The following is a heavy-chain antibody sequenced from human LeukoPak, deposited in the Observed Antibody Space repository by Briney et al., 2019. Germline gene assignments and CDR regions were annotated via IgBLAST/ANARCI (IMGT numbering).Heavy chain of an antibody. CDR1: GYTFTGYY. D-gene: IGHD3-10*01. J-gene: IGHJ4*02. Sequence: ASVKVSCKASGYTFTGYYMHWVRQAPGQGLEWMGWISAYNGNTNYAQKLQGRVTMTTDTSTSTAYMELRSLRSDDTAVYYCARDSGEVPDYWGQGTLVTVSS. CDR2: ISAYNGNT. CDR3: ARDSGEVPDY. V-gene: IGHV1-18*04.